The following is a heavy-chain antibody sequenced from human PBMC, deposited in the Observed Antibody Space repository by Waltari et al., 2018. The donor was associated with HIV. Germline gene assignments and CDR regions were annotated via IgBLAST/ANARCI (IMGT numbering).Heavy chain of an antibody. CDR3: ARGQSRDGFNYDGFDI. Sequence: QVQLVQSGAEVKKPGSSVKVSCKASGGTFSSYAITWVRQAPGQGLEWMGGIIPIFGTANYAQTFQGRVTITADESTRTAYMELSSLRSEDTAVYYCARGQSRDGFNYDGFDIWGQGTMVTVSS. V-gene: IGHV1-69*01. CDR1: GGTFSSYA. CDR2: IIPIFGTA. D-gene: IGHD1-1*01. J-gene: IGHJ3*02.